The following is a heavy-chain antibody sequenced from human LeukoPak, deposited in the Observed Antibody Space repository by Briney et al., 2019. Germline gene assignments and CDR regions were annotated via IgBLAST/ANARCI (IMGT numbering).Heavy chain of an antibody. CDR1: GFTFSNAW. CDR3: AIWQQVD. V-gene: IGHV3-15*01. J-gene: IGHJ4*02. D-gene: IGHD6-13*01. Sequence: PGGSLRLSCAASGFTFSNAWMSWVRQAPGKGLEWVARIKSKTDGGTTDYAAPVKGRFTISRDDSKNTLYLQMNSLKTEDTAVYYCAIWQQVDWGQGTLVTVSS. CDR2: IKSKTDGGTT.